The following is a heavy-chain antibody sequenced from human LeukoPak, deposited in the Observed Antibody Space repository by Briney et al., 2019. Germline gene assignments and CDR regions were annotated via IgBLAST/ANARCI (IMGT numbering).Heavy chain of an antibody. CDR3: ARGRTLSITIFGVVISAFDI. D-gene: IGHD3-3*01. J-gene: IGHJ3*02. CDR2: ISWNSGSI. V-gene: IGHV3-9*01. CDR1: GFTFDDYA. Sequence: PGRSLRLSCAASGFTFDDYAMHWVRQAPGKSLEWVSGISWNSGSIGYADSVKGRFTISRDNAKNSLYLQMNSLRAEDTAVYYCARGRTLSITIFGVVISAFDIWGQGTMVTVSS.